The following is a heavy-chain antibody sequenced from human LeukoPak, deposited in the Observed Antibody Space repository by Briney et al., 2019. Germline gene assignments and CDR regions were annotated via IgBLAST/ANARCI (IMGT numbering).Heavy chain of an antibody. CDR1: GFTFSSYA. J-gene: IGHJ4*02. CDR3: AKGRLVTTMVRGDPFDY. D-gene: IGHD3-10*01. CDR2: ISGSGGST. V-gene: IGHV3-23*01. Sequence: GGSLRLSCAASGFTFSSYAMSWVRQAPGKGLEWVSAISGSGGSTYYADSVKGRFTISRDNSKNTLYLQMNSLRAEDTAVYYCAKGRLVTTMVRGDPFDYWGQGTLVTVSS.